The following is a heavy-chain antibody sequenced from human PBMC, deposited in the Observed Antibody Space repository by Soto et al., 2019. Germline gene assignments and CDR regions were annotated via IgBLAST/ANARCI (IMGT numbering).Heavy chain of an antibody. CDR1: GGTFSSYA. D-gene: IGHD6-13*01. V-gene: IGHV1-69*13. J-gene: IGHJ5*02. Sequence: SVKVSCKASGGTFSSYAISWVRQAPGQGLEWMGGIIPIFGTANYAQKFQGRVTITADESTSTAYMELSSLRSEDTAVYYCARGDSWEIAAAIESDNWFDPWGQGTLVTVSS. CDR3: ARGDSWEIAAAIESDNWFDP. CDR2: IIPIFGTA.